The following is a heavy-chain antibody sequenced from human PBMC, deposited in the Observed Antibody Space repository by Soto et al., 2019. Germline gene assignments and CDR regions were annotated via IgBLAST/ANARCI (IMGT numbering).Heavy chain of an antibody. V-gene: IGHV1-3*01. J-gene: IGHJ6*02. CDR1: GYTFTSYA. D-gene: IGHD3-3*01. CDR3: ARGRSPYFWSGYYTAPYYYCGMDV. CDR2: INAGNGNT. Sequence: QVQLVQSGAEVKKPGASVKVYCKASGYTFTSYAMHWVRQAPGQRLEWMGWINAGNGNTKYSQKFQGRVTITRDTSASKAYMELSSLRSEDTAVYYCARGRSPYFWSGYYTAPYYYCGMDVWGQGPTVTVSS.